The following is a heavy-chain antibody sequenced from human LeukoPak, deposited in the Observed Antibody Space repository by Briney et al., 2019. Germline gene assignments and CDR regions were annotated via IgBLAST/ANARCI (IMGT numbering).Heavy chain of an antibody. CDR1: GGSFSGYY. J-gene: IGHJ4*02. CDR2: INHSGST. CDR3: ASLGTTGTTFDY. D-gene: IGHD1-1*01. Sequence: SETLSLTCAVYGGSFSGYYWSWIRQPPGKGLEWIGEINHSGSTNYNPSLKNRVTISVDTSKNQFSLKLSSVTAADTAVYYCASLGTTGTTFDYWGQGTLVTVSS. V-gene: IGHV4-34*01.